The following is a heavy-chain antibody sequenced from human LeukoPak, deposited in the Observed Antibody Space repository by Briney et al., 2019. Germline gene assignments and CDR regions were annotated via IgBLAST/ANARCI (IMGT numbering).Heavy chain of an antibody. CDR3: ARGDSTYYYDSSGYSGQFDY. CDR1: GYTFTSYG. D-gene: IGHD3-22*01. J-gene: IGHJ4*02. CDR2: ISTYNGNT. Sequence: ASVKVSCKASGYTFTSYGISWVRQAPGQGLEWMGWISTYNGNTNYAQKLQGRVTTTTDTSTSTAYMELGSLRSEDTAVYYCARGDSTYYYDSSGYSGQFDYWGQGTLVTVSS. V-gene: IGHV1-18*01.